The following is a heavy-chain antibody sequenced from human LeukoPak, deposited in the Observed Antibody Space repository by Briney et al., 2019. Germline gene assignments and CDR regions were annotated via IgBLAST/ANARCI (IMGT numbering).Heavy chain of an antibody. Sequence: GASVKVSCKASGGTFSSKSISWVRQAPGQGLEWMGRIIPILGIANYAQKFQGRVTIIVDKSTSTAYMELSSLRSEDTAVYYCARDRREPPYKLYYFDYWGQGTLVTVSS. CDR3: ARDRREPPYKLYYFDY. J-gene: IGHJ4*02. D-gene: IGHD1-26*01. CDR2: IIPILGIA. V-gene: IGHV1-69*04. CDR1: GGTFSSKS.